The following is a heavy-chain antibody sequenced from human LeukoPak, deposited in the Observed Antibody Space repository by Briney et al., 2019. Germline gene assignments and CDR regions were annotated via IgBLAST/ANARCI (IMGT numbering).Heavy chain of an antibody. CDR3: ARDRTNMRYCSSTSCYGYYYYGMDV. J-gene: IGHJ6*02. Sequence: GGSLRLSCAASGFTFSSYAMHWVRQDPGKGLEWVAVISYDGSNKYYADSVKGRFTISRDNSKNTLYLQMNSLRAEDTAVYYCARDRTNMRYCSSTSCYGYYYYGMDVWGQGTTVTVSS. CDR1: GFTFSSYA. D-gene: IGHD2-2*01. V-gene: IGHV3-30-3*01. CDR2: ISYDGSNK.